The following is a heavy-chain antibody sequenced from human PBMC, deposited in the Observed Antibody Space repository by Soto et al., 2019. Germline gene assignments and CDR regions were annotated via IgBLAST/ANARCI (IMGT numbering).Heavy chain of an antibody. J-gene: IGHJ4*02. V-gene: IGHV4-31*03. Sequence: SETLSLTCTVSGGSISSGGYYWSWIRQHPGKGLEWIGYIYYSGSTYYNPSLKSRVTISVDTSKNQFSLKLSSVTAADTAVYYCARGRRYYDSSGYYLFDYWGQGTLVTVSS. D-gene: IGHD3-22*01. CDR1: GGSISSGGYY. CDR3: ARGRRYYDSSGYYLFDY. CDR2: IYYSGST.